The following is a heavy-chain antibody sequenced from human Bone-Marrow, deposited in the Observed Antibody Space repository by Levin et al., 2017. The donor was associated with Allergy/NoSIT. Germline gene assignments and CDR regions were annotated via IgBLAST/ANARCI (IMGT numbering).Heavy chain of an antibody. CDR1: GGSIGSYY. V-gene: IGHV4-4*07. CDR2: IFNSGST. CDR3: ARNYLDGFDI. D-gene: IGHD5-24*01. Sequence: QSQTLSLTCIVSGGSIGSYYWSWIRQSAGKGPEWIGRIFNSGSTNYNPSLKSRVSMLVDTSKNQFSLRVSSLTAADTAVYYCARNYLDGFDIWGQGTTVTVSS. J-gene: IGHJ3*02.